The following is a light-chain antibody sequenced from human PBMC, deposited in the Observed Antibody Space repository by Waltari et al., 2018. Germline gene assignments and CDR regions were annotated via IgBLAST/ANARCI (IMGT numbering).Light chain of an antibody. CDR1: KSNIGAGYD. V-gene: IGLV1-40*01. J-gene: IGLJ1*01. Sequence: QSVLTQQPSVSGAPGQRVSISCTGSKSNIGAGYDVHWYQQLPGTAPKLLIYGNSNRPSGVPDRFSGSKSGTSASLAITGLQAEDEADYYCQSYDSSLSGYVFGTGTKVTVL. CDR2: GNS. CDR3: QSYDSSLSGYV.